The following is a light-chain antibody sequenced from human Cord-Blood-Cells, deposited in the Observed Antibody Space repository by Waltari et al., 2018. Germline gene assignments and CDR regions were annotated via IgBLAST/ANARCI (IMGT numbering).Light chain of an antibody. V-gene: IGLV2-23*01. J-gene: IGLJ3*02. CDR3: CSYAGSSTWV. Sequence: QSALTQPASVSGSPGQSITISCTGTSSDVGSSNLVSWYQQHPGKAPKPMIYGGSKRPSGVSNRFSGSKSGNTASLTISGLQAEDEADYYCCSYAGSSTWVFGGGTKLTVL. CDR2: GGS. CDR1: SSDVGSSNL.